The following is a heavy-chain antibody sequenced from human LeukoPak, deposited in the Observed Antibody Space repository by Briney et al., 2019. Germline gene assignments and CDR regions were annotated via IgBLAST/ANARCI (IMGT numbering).Heavy chain of an antibody. Sequence: GGSLRLSCAASGFTFSNYNMKWVRQAPGKGLEWVSYISSGTNTIYYADSVRGRFIISRDNAKSSLYLQMNSLRAEDTAVYYCARGQSFLGAFDLWGQGTMVTVSS. CDR1: GFTFSNYN. CDR2: ISSGTNTI. J-gene: IGHJ3*01. V-gene: IGHV3-48*01. CDR3: ARGQSFLGAFDL. D-gene: IGHD2/OR15-2a*01.